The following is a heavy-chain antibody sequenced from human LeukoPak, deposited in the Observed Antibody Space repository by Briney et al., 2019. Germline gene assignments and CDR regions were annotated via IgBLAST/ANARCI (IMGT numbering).Heavy chain of an antibody. V-gene: IGHV3-30*18. CDR2: ISYDGSNK. D-gene: IGHD6-19*01. CDR1: GFTFSSYE. Sequence: GGSLRLSCAASGFTFSSYEMNWVRQAPGKGLEWVAVISYDGSNKYYADSVKGRFTISRDNSKNTLYLQMNSLRAEDTAVYYCAKSGYSSGWYDFFDYWGQGTLVTVSS. J-gene: IGHJ4*02. CDR3: AKSGYSSGWYDFFDY.